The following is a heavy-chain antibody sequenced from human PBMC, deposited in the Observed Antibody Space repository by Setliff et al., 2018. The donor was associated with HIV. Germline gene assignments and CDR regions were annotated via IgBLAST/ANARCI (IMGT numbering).Heavy chain of an antibody. CDR3: ARHRQGLTGSTPGYYMDV. D-gene: IGHD1-7*01. CDR2: ICYSGST. CDR1: GGSFSHSYNF. J-gene: IGHJ6*03. Sequence: SETLSLTCNVSGGSFSHSYNFWRWIRQPPGKGLEWIGSICYSGSTYYNPSLKSRVTMSVDTSKNQFSLKLSSVTAADTAVYYCARHRQGLTGSTPGYYMDVWGKGTTVTVSS. V-gene: IGHV4-39*01.